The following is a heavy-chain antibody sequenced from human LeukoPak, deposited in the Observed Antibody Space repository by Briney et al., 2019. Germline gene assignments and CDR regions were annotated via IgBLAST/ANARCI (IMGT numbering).Heavy chain of an antibody. J-gene: IGHJ4*02. V-gene: IGHV3-23*01. D-gene: IGHD6-13*01. CDR2: ISGSGGST. CDR1: GFTFSSYA. Sequence: GGSLRLSCAASGFTFSSYAMSWLRQAPGKGLEWVSAISGSGGSTYYADSVKGRFTISRDNSKNTLYLQMNSLRAEDTAVYYCAKDFAAAGHLKDYWGQGTLVTVSS. CDR3: AKDFAAAGHLKDY.